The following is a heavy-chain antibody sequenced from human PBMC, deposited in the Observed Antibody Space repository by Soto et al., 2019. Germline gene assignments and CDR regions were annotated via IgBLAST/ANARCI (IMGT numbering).Heavy chain of an antibody. J-gene: IGHJ6*02. CDR3: ARDVGYYDILTGYNYYGMDV. CDR1: GGSISSYY. Sequence: SETLSLTCTVSGGSISSYYRSWIRQPPGKGLEWIGYIYYSGSTNYNPSLKSRVTISVDTSKNQFSLKLSSVTAADTAVYYCARDVGYYDILTGYNYYGMDVWGQGTKVTVSS. V-gene: IGHV4-59*01. D-gene: IGHD3-9*01. CDR2: IYYSGST.